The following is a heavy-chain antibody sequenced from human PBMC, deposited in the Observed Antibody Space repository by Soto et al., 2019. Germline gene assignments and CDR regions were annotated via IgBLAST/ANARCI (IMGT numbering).Heavy chain of an antibody. Sequence: QLQLQESGSGLVKPSQTLSLTCVVSGGSISSGGYSWSWIRQPPGKGLEWIGYIYHSGSTYYNPSLKSRVTISEDRSKNQFSLKLSSVTAADTAVYYCACGGDSHGTYYFDYWGQGTLVTVSS. CDR3: ACGGDSHGTYYFDY. J-gene: IGHJ4*02. CDR1: GGSISSGGYS. CDR2: IYHSGST. V-gene: IGHV4-30-2*01. D-gene: IGHD2-21*02.